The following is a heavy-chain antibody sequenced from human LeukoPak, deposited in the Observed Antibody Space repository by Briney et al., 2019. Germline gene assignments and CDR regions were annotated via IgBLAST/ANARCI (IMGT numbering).Heavy chain of an antibody. Sequence: GGSLRLSCAASGFTVSSNYMSWVRQAPGKGLEWVANIKQDGSEKYYVDSVKGRFTISRDNAKNSLYLQMNSLRAEDTAVYYCARGSGSVPIDYWGQGTLVTVSS. J-gene: IGHJ4*02. CDR1: GFTVSSNY. CDR2: IKQDGSEK. D-gene: IGHD3-10*01. CDR3: ARGSGSVPIDY. V-gene: IGHV3-7*01.